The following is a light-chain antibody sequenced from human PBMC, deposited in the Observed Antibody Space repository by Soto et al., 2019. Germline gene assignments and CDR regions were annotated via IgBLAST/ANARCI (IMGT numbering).Light chain of an antibody. CDR3: QQRSNWPT. Sequence: EIVLTQSPATLSLSPGERATISCSASLSFSSYLAWYRQKPGQAPRLLIYVASNRATGIPARFSGSGSGTDFTLTFSSLEPEDFAVYYCQQRSNWPTFGGGTKVDIK. CDR2: VAS. CDR1: LSFSSY. J-gene: IGKJ4*01. V-gene: IGKV3-11*01.